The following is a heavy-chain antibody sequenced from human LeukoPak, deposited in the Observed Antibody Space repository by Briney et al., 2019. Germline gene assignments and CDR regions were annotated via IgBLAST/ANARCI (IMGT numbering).Heavy chain of an antibody. CDR1: GFTFSSYW. CDR2: IKGDGSLK. CDR3: ATQSYGLFQY. J-gene: IGHJ4*02. V-gene: IGHV3-7*03. D-gene: IGHD4-17*01. Sequence: PGGSLRLSCAASGFTFSSYWMNWVRQAPGKGLEWVANIKGDGSLKYYADSVKGRFTISRDNAENSLSLQLNTLRAEDTAVYYCATQSYGLFQYWGQGTLVTVSS.